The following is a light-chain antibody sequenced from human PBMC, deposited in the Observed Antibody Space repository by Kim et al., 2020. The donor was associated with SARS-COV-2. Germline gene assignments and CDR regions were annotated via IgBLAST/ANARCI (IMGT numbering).Light chain of an antibody. CDR1: SGINVGTYR. Sequence: QPVLTQPSSLSASPGASTSLTCTLRSGINVGTYRIYWYQQKPGSPPQYLLRYKSDSDKQQGSGVPSRFSGSKDASANAGILLISGLQSEDEADYYCMIWHSSARVFGGGTQLTVL. V-gene: IGLV5-45*02. CDR2: YKSDSDK. CDR3: MIWHSSARV. J-gene: IGLJ3*02.